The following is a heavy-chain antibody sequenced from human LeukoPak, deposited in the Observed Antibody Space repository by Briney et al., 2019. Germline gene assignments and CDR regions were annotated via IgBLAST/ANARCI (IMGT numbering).Heavy chain of an antibody. Sequence: GGSLRLSCAASGFTFSSYAMSWVRQAPGKGLEWVSAISGSGGSTYYADSVKGRFTISRDNSKNTLYLQVNSLRAEDTAVYYCAKDSVWFGEPYFDYWGQGTLVTVSS. CDR1: GFTFSSYA. CDR2: ISGSGGST. J-gene: IGHJ4*02. CDR3: AKDSVWFGEPYFDY. D-gene: IGHD3-10*01. V-gene: IGHV3-23*01.